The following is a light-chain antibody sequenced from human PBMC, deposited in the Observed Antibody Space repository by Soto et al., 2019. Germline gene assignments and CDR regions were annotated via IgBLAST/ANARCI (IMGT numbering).Light chain of an antibody. V-gene: IGLV1-47*01. CDR1: SSNIGSNY. CDR2: RNN. Sequence: SVLTQPPSASGTPGQRVTLSCSGSSSNIGSNYVYWYQQLPGTAPKLLIYRNNQRPSGVPDRFSGSKSGTSASLAISGLRSEDEADYYCAAWDDSLSAHVVFGGGTKLTVL. CDR3: AAWDDSLSAHVV. J-gene: IGLJ2*01.